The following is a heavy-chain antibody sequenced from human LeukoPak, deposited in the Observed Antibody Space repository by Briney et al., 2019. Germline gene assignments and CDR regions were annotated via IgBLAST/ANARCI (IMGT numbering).Heavy chain of an antibody. V-gene: IGHV3-74*03. CDR2: INSDGSST. J-gene: IGHJ5*02. CDR1: GFTFSSFW. Sequence: GGSLRLSCAASGFTFSSFWMHWVRQAPGKGLVWVSRINSDGSSTTYADSVKGRFTISRDNAMNTLYLQMNSLRAEDTAVYYCAASMVRGQGWFDPWGQGTLVTVSS. CDR3: AASMVRGQGWFDP. D-gene: IGHD3-10*01.